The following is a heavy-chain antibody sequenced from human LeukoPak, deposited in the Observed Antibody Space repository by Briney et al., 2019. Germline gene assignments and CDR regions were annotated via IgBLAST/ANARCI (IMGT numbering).Heavy chain of an antibody. V-gene: IGHV4-30-2*01. D-gene: IGHD3-22*01. CDR2: IYHSGST. CDR1: GGSISSGGYS. J-gene: IGHJ3*02. CDR3: AREGLFDDYDSSGAFDI. Sequence: SETLSLTCAVSGGSISSGGYSWSWIRQPPGKGLEWIGYIYHSGSTYYNPSLKSRVTISVDRSKNQFSLKLSSVTAAYTAVYYCAREGLFDDYDSSGAFDIWGQGTMVTVSS.